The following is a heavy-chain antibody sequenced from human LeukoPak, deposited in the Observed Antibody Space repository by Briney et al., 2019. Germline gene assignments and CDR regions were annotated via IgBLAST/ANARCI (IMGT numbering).Heavy chain of an antibody. CDR2: IKQDGSEK. Sequence: GGSLRLSCAASGFTFSSYWMSWARQAPGKGLEWVANIKQDGSEKYYVDSVKGRFTISRDNAKNSLYLQMNSLRAEDTAVYYCARRGNYDILTGSQGNWFDPWGQGTLVTVSS. J-gene: IGHJ5*02. CDR3: ARRGNYDILTGSQGNWFDP. V-gene: IGHV3-7*01. CDR1: GFTFSSYW. D-gene: IGHD3-9*01.